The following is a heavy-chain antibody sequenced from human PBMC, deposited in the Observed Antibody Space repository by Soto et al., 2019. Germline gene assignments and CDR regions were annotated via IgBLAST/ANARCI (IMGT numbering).Heavy chain of an antibody. CDR1: GFTFSDYY. J-gene: IGHJ3*02. CDR2: ISSSGSTI. Sequence: PGGSLRLSYAASGFTFSDYYMSWIRQAPGKGLEWVSYISSSGSTIYYADSVKGRFTISRDNAKNSLYLQMNSLRAEDTAVYYCARVGGWGYGPRLWAADAFDIWGQGTMVTVS. V-gene: IGHV3-11*01. CDR3: ARVGGWGYGPRLWAADAFDI. D-gene: IGHD4-17*01.